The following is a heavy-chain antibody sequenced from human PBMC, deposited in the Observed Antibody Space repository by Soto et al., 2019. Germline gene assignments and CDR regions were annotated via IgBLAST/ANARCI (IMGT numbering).Heavy chain of an antibody. CDR1: VGSIISGDYY. CDR3: ARTGKTRRVNYYYYGMDV. CDR2: IYYSGST. J-gene: IGHJ6*02. V-gene: IGHV4-30-4*01. Sequence: SETLSLTCTVSVGSIISGDYYWSWIRQPPGKGLEWIGYIYYSGSTYYNPSLKSRVTISVDTSKNQFSLKLSSVTAADTAVYYCARTGKTRRVNYYYYGMDVWGQGTTVTVS. D-gene: IGHD1-1*01.